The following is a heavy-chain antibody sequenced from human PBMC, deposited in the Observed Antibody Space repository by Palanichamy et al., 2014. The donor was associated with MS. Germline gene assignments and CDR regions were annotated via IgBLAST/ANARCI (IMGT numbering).Heavy chain of an antibody. CDR2: IRSKANNYAT. Sequence: EVQLVESGGGLVQPGGSLKLSCAASGFTFSGSAMHWVRQASGKGLEWVGRIRSKANNYATAYGASVKGRFTLSRDDSKNTASLEMNNLKTEDTAVYYCVVGGNWNLYWKDVLDIWGQGTMVTVSS. CDR3: VVGGNWNLYWKDVLDI. V-gene: IGHV3-73*02. CDR1: GFTFSGSA. D-gene: IGHD1-1*01. J-gene: IGHJ3*02.